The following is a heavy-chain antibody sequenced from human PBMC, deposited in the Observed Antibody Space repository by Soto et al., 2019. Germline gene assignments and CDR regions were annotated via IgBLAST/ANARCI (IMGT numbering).Heavy chain of an antibody. CDR3: ARRLGALMGMDV. J-gene: IGHJ6*02. V-gene: IGHV3-13*04. CDR1: GFSFSTYD. CDR2: IGAAGDT. Sequence: EVQLVESGGGLVQPGGSLTLACAASGFSFSTYDMHWVRQGIGKGLEWVSGIGAAGDTYYPGSMKGRFTISRENAKNSLYLQMNSLRVGDTAVYYCARRLGALMGMDVWGQGTTVTVSS. D-gene: IGHD3-10*01.